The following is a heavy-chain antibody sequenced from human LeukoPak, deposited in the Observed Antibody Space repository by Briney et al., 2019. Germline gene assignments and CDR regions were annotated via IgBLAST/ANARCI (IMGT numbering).Heavy chain of an antibody. CDR2: IGSITDGIT. D-gene: IGHD3-10*01. V-gene: IGHV3-48*04. Sequence: GGFLRLSCAASGFSFSRYSMNWVRQAPGKGLEWVSYIGSITDGITHYAESVKGRFTISRDNAKNSLYLQMNSLRAEDTAVYYCAIPPLTGTGSSRPLAGVDAWGQGTMVTVSS. J-gene: IGHJ6*02. CDR3: AIPPLTGTGSSRPLAGVDA. CDR1: GFSFSRYS.